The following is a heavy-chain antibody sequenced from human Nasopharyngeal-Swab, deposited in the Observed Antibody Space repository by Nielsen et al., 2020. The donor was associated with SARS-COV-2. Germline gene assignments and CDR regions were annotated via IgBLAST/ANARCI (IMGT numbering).Heavy chain of an antibody. J-gene: IGHJ6*02. CDR3: ARGPLVSSWYVNYYYGMDV. V-gene: IGHV4-34*01. Sequence: WIRQPPGKGLEWIGEINHSGSTNYNPSLKSRVTISVDTSKNQFSLKLSSVTAADTAVYYCARGPLVSSWYVNYYYGMDVWGQGTTVTVSS. CDR2: INHSGST. D-gene: IGHD6-13*01.